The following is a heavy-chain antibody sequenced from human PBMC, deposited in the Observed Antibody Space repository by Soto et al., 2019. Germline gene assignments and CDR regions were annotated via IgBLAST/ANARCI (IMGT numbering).Heavy chain of an antibody. CDR2: VNRGGRT. CDR1: GAAFSDYT. D-gene: IGHD3-3*01. CDR3: ARGHQDVTIFGVVIPCPVN. Sequence: SLTCGLSGAAFSDYTWSWVRQAPGGGLHWIGEVNRGGRTKYSPSLERRLTISVDPSRDQVSLELRPVTAADTAIYYCARGHQDVTIFGVVIPCPVNWGQGTLVTVSS. J-gene: IGHJ4*02. V-gene: IGHV4-34*01.